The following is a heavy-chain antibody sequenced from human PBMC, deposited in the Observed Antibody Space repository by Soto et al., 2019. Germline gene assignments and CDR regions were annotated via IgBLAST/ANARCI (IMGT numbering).Heavy chain of an antibody. CDR1: GFTFSDYA. V-gene: IGHV3-23*01. J-gene: IGHJ6*04. CDR2: VSGSSGTI. CDR3: AKLTMVRVRPPFQMDV. D-gene: IGHD3-10*01. Sequence: GGSLSLCCAASGFTFSDYAMSWVRPAPGKGLEWVSTVSGSSGTIYYADSVKGRFTISRDNSKNTLYLQMNSLRAEDTAVYYCAKLTMVRVRPPFQMDVWGKGTTVTVSS.